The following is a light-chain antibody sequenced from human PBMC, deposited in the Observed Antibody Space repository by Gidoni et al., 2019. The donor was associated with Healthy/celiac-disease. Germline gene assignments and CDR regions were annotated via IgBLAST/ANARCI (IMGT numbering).Light chain of an antibody. V-gene: IGKV1-39*01. Sequence: DIQMTQSPSPLSASVGDRVTITCRASQSISSYLNWYQQKPGKAPKLLIYAASSLQSGVPSRFSGSGSGTYFTLTISSLQPEDFATYYCQQSYSTPQTFGQGTKLEIK. CDR1: QSISSY. CDR2: AAS. CDR3: QQSYSTPQT. J-gene: IGKJ2*01.